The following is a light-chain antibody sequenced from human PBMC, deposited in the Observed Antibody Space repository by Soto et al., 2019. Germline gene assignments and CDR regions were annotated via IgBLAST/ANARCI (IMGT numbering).Light chain of an antibody. CDR1: SNDIGAYKY. CDR3: SSYTTGSTLYV. Sequence: QSALTQPASVSGSPGQSITISCTGSSNDIGAYKYVSWYQQYPGKAPKLIIFEVSNRPSGVSNRFSGSKSGNTASLTIAGLQAEDEADYHCSSYTTGSTLYVFVGGTKVTVL. V-gene: IGLV2-14*01. J-gene: IGLJ1*01. CDR2: EVS.